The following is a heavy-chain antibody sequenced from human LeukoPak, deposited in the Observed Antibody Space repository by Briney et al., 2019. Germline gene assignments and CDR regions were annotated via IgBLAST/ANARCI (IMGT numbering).Heavy chain of an antibody. V-gene: IGHV5-51*01. D-gene: IGHD2-2*01. J-gene: IGHJ4*02. Sequence: GESLKISCKSSGYSFTSYWIGWVRQMPGKGLEWMGIIYPGDSDTRYSPSFRGQVTISADKSISTAYLQWSSLKASDTAMYYCARRNCSSTSCYAVFDYWGQGTLVTVSS. CDR3: ARRNCSSTSCYAVFDY. CDR2: IYPGDSDT. CDR1: GYSFTSYW.